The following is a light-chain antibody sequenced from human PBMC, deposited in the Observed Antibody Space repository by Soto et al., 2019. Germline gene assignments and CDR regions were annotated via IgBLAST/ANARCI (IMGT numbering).Light chain of an antibody. CDR2: MES. J-gene: IGKJ2*01. V-gene: IGKV1-5*03. Sequence: DIQMTQSPSTLSASVGDRVTITCRASQSISSWLAWYQQKPGNVPNPQIYMESSLESGVPSRFSGSGSGTEFTLIISSRQPDDFANYYRQQYNSWYTLGERPKLEIK. CDR3: QQYNSWYT. CDR1: QSISSW.